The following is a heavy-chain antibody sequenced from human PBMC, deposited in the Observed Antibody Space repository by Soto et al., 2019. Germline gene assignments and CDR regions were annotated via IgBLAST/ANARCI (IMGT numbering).Heavy chain of an antibody. V-gene: IGHV3-21*01. CDR3: ARGFPAAPGY. CDR2: ISSSSSYI. CDR1: GFTFSSYS. J-gene: IGHJ4*02. Sequence: EVQLVESGGGLVKPGGSLRLSCAASGFTFSSYSMNWVRQAPGKGLEWVSSISSSSSYIYYADSVKGRFTISRDNAKNALYLKMNSRRAEDTAVYFCARGFPAAPGYWGQGTLVTVSS. D-gene: IGHD6-13*01.